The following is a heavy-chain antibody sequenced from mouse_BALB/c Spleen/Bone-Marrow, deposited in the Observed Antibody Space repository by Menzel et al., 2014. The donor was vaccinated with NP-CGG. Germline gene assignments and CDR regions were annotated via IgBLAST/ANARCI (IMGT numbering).Heavy chain of an antibody. J-gene: IGHJ4*01. CDR1: GYSFTGYT. D-gene: IGHD1-1*01. CDR3: ATLYDSYAMDY. V-gene: IGHV1-37*01. Sequence: VQLQQSGPELVKPGASMKISCKASGYSFTGYTMNWVKQSHGKNLEWIGLINPYNDVTIYNQKFKGKATLTVDKSSSTAYMELLSLTSEDSAVYYSATLYDSYAMDYWGQGTSVTVSS. CDR2: INPYNDVT.